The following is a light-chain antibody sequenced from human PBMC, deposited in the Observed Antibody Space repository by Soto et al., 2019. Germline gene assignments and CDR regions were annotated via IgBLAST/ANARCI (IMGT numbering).Light chain of an antibody. CDR3: MQALQTPRT. CDR1: QSLLHKNGNNY. Sequence: DIVMTQSPLSLTVTPGEAASISCRSSQSLLHKNGNNYFNWYLQKPGQSPHLLIYMGSKRASGVPERFSGSGSGTYFTLKISRVEAEDAGVYYCMQALQTPRTFGQGTKVEIK. J-gene: IGKJ1*01. V-gene: IGKV2-28*01. CDR2: MGS.